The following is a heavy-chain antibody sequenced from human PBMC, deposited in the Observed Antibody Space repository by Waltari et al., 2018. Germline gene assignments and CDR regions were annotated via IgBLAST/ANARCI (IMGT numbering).Heavy chain of an antibody. CDR3: TREDDGNDSGAFDL. D-gene: IGHD5-12*01. V-gene: IGHV3-49*04. Sequence: EVQLVESGGDMVQPGRSLRLSCTGSGFTLRTSAIYWVRQAPGKGLEWVGFIRSNDYTGGTSFAASVGGRFTISRDDSKRTAYLQMNALQTDDSATYYCTREDDGNDSGAFDLWGQGTLVTVSS. J-gene: IGHJ3*01. CDR1: GFTLRTSA. CDR2: IRSNDYTGGT.